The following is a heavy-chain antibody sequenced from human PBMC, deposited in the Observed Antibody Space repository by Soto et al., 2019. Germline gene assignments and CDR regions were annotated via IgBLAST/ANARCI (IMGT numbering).Heavy chain of an antibody. D-gene: IGHD3-3*01. V-gene: IGHV3-73*01. Sequence: GGSLRLSCAASGFTFSGSAMHWVRQASGKGLEWVGRIRSKANSYATAYAASVKGRFTISRDDSKNTAYLQMNSLKTEDTAVYYCTGDPEYYDFWSGYYYYYYGMDVWGQGTTVTVSS. CDR1: GFTFSGSA. CDR2: IRSKANSYAT. CDR3: TGDPEYYDFWSGYYYYYYGMDV. J-gene: IGHJ6*02.